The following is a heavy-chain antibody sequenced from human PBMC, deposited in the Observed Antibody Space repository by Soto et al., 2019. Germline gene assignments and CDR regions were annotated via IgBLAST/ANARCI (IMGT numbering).Heavy chain of an antibody. D-gene: IGHD6-6*01. Sequence: PSETLSLTCAVYGGSFSGYYWSWIRQPPGKGLEWIGEINHSGSTNYNPSLKSRVTISVDTSKNQFSLKLSSVTAADTAVYYCARGEQLGDYYYYGMDVWGQGTTVT. CDR1: GGSFSGYY. V-gene: IGHV4-34*01. J-gene: IGHJ6*02. CDR3: ARGEQLGDYYYYGMDV. CDR2: INHSGST.